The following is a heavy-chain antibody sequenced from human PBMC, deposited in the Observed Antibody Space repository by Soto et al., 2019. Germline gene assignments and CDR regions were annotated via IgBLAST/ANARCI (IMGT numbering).Heavy chain of an antibody. V-gene: IGHV3-30-3*01. J-gene: IGHJ4*02. D-gene: IGHD6-19*01. Sequence: QVQLVESGGGVVQPGRSLRLSCAASGFTFSSYAMHWVRQAPGKGLEWVAVISYDGSNKYYADSVKGRFTISRDNSKTLYLQMNRLRAEDTAVYYCGRDKSPYSRGWHNRPFDYLGQGTLVTVSS. CDR2: ISYDGSNK. CDR3: GRDKSPYSRGWHNRPFDY. CDR1: GFTFSSYA.